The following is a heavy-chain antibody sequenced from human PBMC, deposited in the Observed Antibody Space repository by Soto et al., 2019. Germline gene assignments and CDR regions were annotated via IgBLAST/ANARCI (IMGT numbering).Heavy chain of an antibody. CDR1: GYIFTDYY. CDR3: ARDGSQGGSGIVVVPAAGSFYGMDV. Sequence: GASVKVSCKASGYIFTDYYMHWVRQAPGQGLEWMGWINPNSGGTNYAQKFQGWVTMTRDTSISTAYMELSRLRSDDTAVYYCARDGSQGGSGIVVVPAAGSFYGMDVWGQGTTVTVSS. V-gene: IGHV1-2*04. J-gene: IGHJ6*02. CDR2: INPNSGGT. D-gene: IGHD2-2*01.